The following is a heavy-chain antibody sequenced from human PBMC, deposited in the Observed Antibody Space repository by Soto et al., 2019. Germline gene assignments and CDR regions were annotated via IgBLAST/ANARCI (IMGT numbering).Heavy chain of an antibody. CDR1: GFTFSNAW. D-gene: IGHD6-13*01. V-gene: IGHV3-15*07. J-gene: IGHJ6*03. CDR2: IKSKTDGGTT. CDR3: ANRGIAEAERAVGSYYYYYMDV. Sequence: GGSLRLSCAASGFTFSNAWMNWVRQAPGKGLEWVGRIKSKTDGGTTDYAAPVKGRFTISRDDSKNTLYLQMDSLRAEDTAVYYCANRGIAEAERAVGSYYYYYMDVWGKGSTVTVSS.